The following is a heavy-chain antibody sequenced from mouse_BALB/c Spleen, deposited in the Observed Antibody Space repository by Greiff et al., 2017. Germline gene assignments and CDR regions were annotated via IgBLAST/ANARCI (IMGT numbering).Heavy chain of an antibody. CDR3: ARNYGSSYGFAY. Sequence: VQLKQTGPELVKPGASVKISCKASGYSFTDYIMLWVKQSHGKSLEWIGNINPYYGSTSYNLKFKGKATLTVDKSSSTAYMQLNSLTSEDSAVYYCARNYGSSYGFAYWGQGTLVTVSA. V-gene: IGHV1-39*01. CDR2: INPYYGST. CDR1: GYSFTDYI. D-gene: IGHD1-1*01. J-gene: IGHJ3*01.